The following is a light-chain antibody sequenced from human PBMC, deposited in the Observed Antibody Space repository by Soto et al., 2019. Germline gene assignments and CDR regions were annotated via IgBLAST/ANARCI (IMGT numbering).Light chain of an antibody. J-gene: IGLJ1*01. CDR2: SNN. CDR3: AAWDDSLNAYV. Sequence: QSVLTQPPSASGTPGQRVTISCSGSSSNIGSNTVNWYQQLPGTAPKLLIYSNNERPSGVPDRFSGSKSGTSASLAISGLQSEDEADFYCAAWDDSLNAYVIGTGTKLNVL. V-gene: IGLV1-44*01. CDR1: SSNIGSNT.